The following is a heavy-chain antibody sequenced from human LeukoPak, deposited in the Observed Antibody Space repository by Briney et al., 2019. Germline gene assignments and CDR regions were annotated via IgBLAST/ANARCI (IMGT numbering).Heavy chain of an antibody. J-gene: IGHJ4*02. CDR2: IYCSGST. Sequence: SETLSLTCTVSGGSISSYYWSWIRQPPGKGLEWIGYIYCSGSTNYNPSLKSRVTISVDTSKNQFSLKLSSVTAADTAVYYCARGGSYAQYYFDYWGQGTLVTVSS. D-gene: IGHD1-26*01. CDR3: ARGGSYAQYYFDY. V-gene: IGHV4-59*01. CDR1: GGSISSYY.